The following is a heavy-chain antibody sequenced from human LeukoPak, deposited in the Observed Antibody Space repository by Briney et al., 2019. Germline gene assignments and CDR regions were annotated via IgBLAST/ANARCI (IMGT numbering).Heavy chain of an antibody. CDR3: ATPAGPFGDYDN. CDR1: GGSISSRIHY. Sequence: PSETLSLTCTVSGGSISSRIHYWGWIRQPPGKGLEWIGSIYYSGTTYHSPSLKSRVTISVDTSKNQISLKLSAVTAADTAVYYCATPAGPFGDYDNWGQGTLVIVAS. J-gene: IGHJ4*02. CDR2: IYYSGTT. D-gene: IGHD4-17*01. V-gene: IGHV4-39*01.